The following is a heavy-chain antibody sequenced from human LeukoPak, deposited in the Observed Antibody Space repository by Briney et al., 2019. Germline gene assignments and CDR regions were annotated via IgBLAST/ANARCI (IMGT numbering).Heavy chain of an antibody. V-gene: IGHV3-66*01. CDR2: IYSGGGT. D-gene: IGHD1-26*01. J-gene: IGHJ5*02. CDR1: RVTVSSNY. CDR3: ARERGRGGIDP. Sequence: GGSLRLSCAASRVTVSSNYMCWVRQAPGRGLEWGSVIYSGGGTFYADYVQGRVTISRDNSKNTMYLQMNRLRAEVTAGYYCARERGRGGIDPWGQGTLVTVSS.